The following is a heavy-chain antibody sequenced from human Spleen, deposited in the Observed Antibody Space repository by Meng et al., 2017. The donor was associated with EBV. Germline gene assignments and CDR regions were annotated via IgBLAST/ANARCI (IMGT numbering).Heavy chain of an antibody. Sequence: QWQVVQSGAEVKKPGSSVKVSCKPSGGTFRSDAISWVRQAPGQGLEWMGGLIPLSDAPHYAQKFQGRVTITADESTSTHYLDLSGLRAEDTAVYYCASESGRGFTPDYWGQGTLVTVSS. CDR2: LIPLSDAP. V-gene: IGHV1-69*01. J-gene: IGHJ4*02. CDR1: GGTFRSDA. D-gene: IGHD3-10*01. CDR3: ASESGRGFTPDY.